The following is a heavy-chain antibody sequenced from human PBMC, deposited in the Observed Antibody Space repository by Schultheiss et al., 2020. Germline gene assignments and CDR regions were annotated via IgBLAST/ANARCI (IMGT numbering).Heavy chain of an antibody. D-gene: IGHD1-14*01. V-gene: IGHV3-23*01. CDR1: GFTFSSYA. J-gene: IGHJ2*01. CDR2: ISGSGGST. CDR3: AKDPHVTTWPPDDGEVYWYFDL. Sequence: GESLKISCAASGFTFSSYAMSWVRQAPGKGLEWVSAISGSGGSTYYADSVKGRFTISRDNSKNTLFLHMNSLRADDTAVYYCAKDPHVTTWPPDDGEVYWYFDLWGRGTQVTVSS.